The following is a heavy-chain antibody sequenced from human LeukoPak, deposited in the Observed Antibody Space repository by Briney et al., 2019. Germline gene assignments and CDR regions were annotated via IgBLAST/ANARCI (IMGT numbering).Heavy chain of an antibody. Sequence: PGGSLRLSCVVSGFRFSSHSLNWVRQAPGKGLEWVSSISGNARHIYYADSVKGRFTISRDNAKNSLYLQMNSLRAEDTAVYYCARDLARTLDYWGQGTLVTVSS. D-gene: IGHD5-12*01. J-gene: IGHJ4*02. CDR2: ISGNARHI. V-gene: IGHV3-21*01. CDR3: ARDLARTLDY. CDR1: GFRFSSHS.